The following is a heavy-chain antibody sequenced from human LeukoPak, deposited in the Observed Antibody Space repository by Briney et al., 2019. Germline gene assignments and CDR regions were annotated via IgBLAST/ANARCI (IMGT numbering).Heavy chain of an antibody. CDR2: ISGSGGST. D-gene: IGHD3-3*01. Sequence: GGSLRLSCAASGFTFSRYAMSWVRQAPGKGLEWVSAISGSGGSTYYADSVKGRFTISRDNSKNTLYLQMNSLRAEDTAVYYCASNYDFWSGYYLGWFDHWGQGTLLTVSS. V-gene: IGHV3-23*01. CDR1: GFTFSRYA. J-gene: IGHJ5*02. CDR3: ASNYDFWSGYYLGWFDH.